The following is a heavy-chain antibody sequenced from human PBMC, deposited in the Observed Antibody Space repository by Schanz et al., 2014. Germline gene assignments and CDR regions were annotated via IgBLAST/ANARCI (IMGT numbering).Heavy chain of an antibody. J-gene: IGHJ3*02. CDR1: GGSVSSGGDY. V-gene: IGHV4-31*03. D-gene: IGHD4-17*01. CDR2: ISYSGST. CDR3: ARDRGHGDLPGDI. Sequence: QVQLQESGPGLVKPSQTLSLTCTVSGGSVSSGGDYWSWIRQHPGKGLEWIGFISYSGSTFYNPSLKRRVTISVDTTKNQFSLNLSSAAAADAAVYYCARDRGHGDLPGDIWGQGTMVTVSS.